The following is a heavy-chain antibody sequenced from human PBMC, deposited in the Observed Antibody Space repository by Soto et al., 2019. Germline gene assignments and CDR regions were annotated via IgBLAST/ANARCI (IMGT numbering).Heavy chain of an antibody. V-gene: IGHV3-74*01. J-gene: IGHJ4*02. D-gene: IGHD6-13*01. Sequence: GSLMLSCAASGLTFSSYWMHLVRQAPGKGLVWVSRINSDGSSTSYADSVKGRFTISRDNAKNTLYLQMNSLRAGDTAVYYCARGPYAAAAFDYWGQGTLVTVYS. CDR1: GLTFSSYW. CDR3: ARGPYAAAAFDY. CDR2: INSDGSST.